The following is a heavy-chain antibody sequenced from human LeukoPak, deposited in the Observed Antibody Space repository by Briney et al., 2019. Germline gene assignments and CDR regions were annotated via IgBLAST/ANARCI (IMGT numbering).Heavy chain of an antibody. CDR1: GFTFSSYG. V-gene: IGHV3-33*01. CDR3: ARVLQCSSTSCYTLGYYYGMDV. CDR2: IWYDGSNK. D-gene: IGHD2-2*02. J-gene: IGHJ6*02. Sequence: PGRSLRLSCAASGFTFSSYGMHWVRQAPGKGLEWVAVIWYDGSNKYYADSVKGRFTISRDNSKNTLYLQMNSLRAEDTAVYYCARVLQCSSTSCYTLGYYYGMDVWGQGTTVTVSS.